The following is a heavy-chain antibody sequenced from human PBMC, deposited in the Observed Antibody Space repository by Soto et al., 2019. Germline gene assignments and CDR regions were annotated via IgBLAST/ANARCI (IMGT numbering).Heavy chain of an antibody. V-gene: IGHV1-3*01. D-gene: IGHD2-15*01. CDR2: INAGNGNT. CDR3: ARVGCSGGSCYGKNWFDP. CDR1: GYTLTSYA. J-gene: IGHJ5*02. Sequence: ASVKVSCKASGYTLTSYAMHWVRQAPGQRLEWMGWINAGNGNTKYSQKFQGRVTITRDTSASTAYMELSSLRSEDTAVYYCARVGCSGGSCYGKNWFDPWGQGTPVTVSS.